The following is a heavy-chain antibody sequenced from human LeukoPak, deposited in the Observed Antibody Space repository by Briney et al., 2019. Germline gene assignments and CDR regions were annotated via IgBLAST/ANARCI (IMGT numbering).Heavy chain of an antibody. Sequence: SETLSLTCTVSSGSISRSSYSWGWIRQPPGKGLEWIGYIYYSGSTNYNPSLKSRVTISVDTSKNQFSLKLSSVTAADTAVYYCARQGGGNRNGMDVWGQGTTVTVSS. D-gene: IGHD4-23*01. CDR3: ARQGGGNRNGMDV. J-gene: IGHJ6*02. CDR2: IYYSGST. V-gene: IGHV4-61*05. CDR1: SGSISRSSYS.